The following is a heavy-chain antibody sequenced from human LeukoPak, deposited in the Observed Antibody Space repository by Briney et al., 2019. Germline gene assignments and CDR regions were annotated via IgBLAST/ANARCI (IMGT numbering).Heavy chain of an antibody. CDR1: GYTFTGYY. CDR3: ARETCSSTSCPNDY. D-gene: IGHD2-2*01. V-gene: IGHV1-2*02. J-gene: IGHJ4*02. CDR2: INPNSGGT. Sequence: GASVKVSCKASGYTFTGYYMHWVRQAPGQGLEWMGWINPNSGGTNYAQKFQGRVTMTWDTSISTAYMELSRLRSDDTAVYYCARETCSSTSCPNDYWGQGTLVTVSS.